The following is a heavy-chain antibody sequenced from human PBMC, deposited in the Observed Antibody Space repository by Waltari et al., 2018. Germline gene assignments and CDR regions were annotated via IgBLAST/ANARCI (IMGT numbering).Heavy chain of an antibody. D-gene: IGHD3-22*01. J-gene: IGHJ4*02. CDR3: ARSPKQVYYDSSGYYLPPSYYFDY. CDR1: GYTFTSYA. Sequence: QVQLVQSGAEVKKPGASVKVSCKASGYTFTSYAMHWVRQAPGQRLEWMGWINAGNGNTKYSQEFQGRVTITRDTSASTAYMELSSLRSEDMAVYYCARSPKQVYYDSSGYYLPPSYYFDYWGQGTLVTVSS. V-gene: IGHV1-3*03. CDR2: INAGNGNT.